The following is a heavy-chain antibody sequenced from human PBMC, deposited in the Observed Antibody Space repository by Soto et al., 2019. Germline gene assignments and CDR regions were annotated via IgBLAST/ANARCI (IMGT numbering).Heavy chain of an antibody. D-gene: IGHD1-26*01. Sequence: GGSLRLSCAASGFTFSSYAMHWVRQAPGKGLEWVAVISYDGSNKYYADSVKGRFTISRDNSKNTLYLQMKSLRAEDTAVYYCARDSYSGSSWDSDIWGQGTMVTVSS. CDR2: ISYDGSNK. CDR1: GFTFSSYA. V-gene: IGHV3-30-3*01. J-gene: IGHJ3*02. CDR3: ARDSYSGSSWDSDI.